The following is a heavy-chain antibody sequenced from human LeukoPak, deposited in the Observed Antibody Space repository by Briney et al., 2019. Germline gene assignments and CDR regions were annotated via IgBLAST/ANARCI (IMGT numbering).Heavy chain of an antibody. D-gene: IGHD4-23*01. CDR3: ARVVTVVTPDY. J-gene: IGHJ4*02. CDR1: GYSISSGYC. CDR2: IYHSGST. V-gene: IGHV4-38-2*02. Sequence: SETLSLTCTVSGYSISSGYCWGWIRQPPGKGLEWIGSIYHSGSTYYNPSLKSRVTISVDTSKNQFSLKLSSVTAADTAVYYCARVVTVVTPDYWGQGTLVTVSS.